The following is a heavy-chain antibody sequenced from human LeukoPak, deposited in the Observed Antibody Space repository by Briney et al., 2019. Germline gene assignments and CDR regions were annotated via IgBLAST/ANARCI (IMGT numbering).Heavy chain of an antibody. CDR2: ISSSSSTI. J-gene: IGHJ4*02. V-gene: IGHV3-48*04. Sequence: GGSLRLSCAASGLTVSRNYMNWVRQAPGKGLEWVSYISSSSSTIYYADSVKGRFTISRDNAKNSLYLQMNSLRAEDTAVYYCVRDYENLTGSKTRFHYWGQGTLVTVSS. CDR3: VRDYENLTGSKTRFHY. D-gene: IGHD3-9*01. CDR1: GLTVSRNY.